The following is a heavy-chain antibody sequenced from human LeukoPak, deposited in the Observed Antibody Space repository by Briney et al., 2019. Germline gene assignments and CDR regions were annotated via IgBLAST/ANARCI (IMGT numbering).Heavy chain of an antibody. D-gene: IGHD6-19*01. CDR3: AKGSSGWSQASLDY. J-gene: IGHJ4*02. Sequence: PGGSLRLSCAASGFTFDDYAMHWVRQAPGKGLEWVSGISWNSGSVGYADSVKGRFTISRDNAKNSLYLQMNSLRAEDTALYYCAKGSSGWSQASLDYWGQGTLVTVSS. CDR2: ISWNSGSV. V-gene: IGHV3-9*01. CDR1: GFTFDDYA.